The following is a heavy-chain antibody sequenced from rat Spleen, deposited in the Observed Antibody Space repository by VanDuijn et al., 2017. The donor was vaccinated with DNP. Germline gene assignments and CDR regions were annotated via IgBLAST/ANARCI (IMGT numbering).Heavy chain of an antibody. D-gene: IGHD1-2*01. CDR2: MSSGGRT. J-gene: IGHJ3*01. Sequence: GPGLEWIAAMSSGGRTYYSSPLKSRLSISRDTSKSQVFLKMNSLRTEDTAMYFCARDYYSSSFVYWGQGTLVTVSS. V-gene: IGHV2-6*01. CDR3: ARDYYSSSFVY.